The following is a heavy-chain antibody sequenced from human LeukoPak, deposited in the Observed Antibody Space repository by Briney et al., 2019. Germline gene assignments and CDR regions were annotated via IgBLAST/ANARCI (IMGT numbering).Heavy chain of an antibody. CDR2: ISSTASSI. D-gene: IGHD4-23*01. Sequence: MSWVRQAPGKGLEWVPYISSTASSIYYADSVKGRFTISRDNAKNSLYLQMNSLRAEDTAVYYCARDVTYHGGDWFDPWGQGTLVTVSS. J-gene: IGHJ5*02. V-gene: IGHV3-48*04. CDR3: ARDVTYHGGDWFDP.